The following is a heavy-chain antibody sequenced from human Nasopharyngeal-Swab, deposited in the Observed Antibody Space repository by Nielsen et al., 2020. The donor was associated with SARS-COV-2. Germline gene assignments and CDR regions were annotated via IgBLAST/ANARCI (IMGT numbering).Heavy chain of an antibody. CDR2: IKQDGSEK. D-gene: IGHD1-26*01. Sequence: GESLKISCAASGFTFSSYWMSWVRQAPGKGLEWVANIKQDGSEKYYVDSVKGRFTISRDNAKNSLYLQMNSLRAEDTAVYYCARDSPGDYYYYGMDVWGQGTTVTVSS. J-gene: IGHJ6*02. V-gene: IGHV3-7*01. CDR3: ARDSPGDYYYYGMDV. CDR1: GFTFSSYW.